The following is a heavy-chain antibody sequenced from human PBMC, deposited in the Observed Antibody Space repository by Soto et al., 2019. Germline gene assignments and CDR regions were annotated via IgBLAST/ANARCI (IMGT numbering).Heavy chain of an antibody. J-gene: IGHJ6*02. V-gene: IGHV4-61*03. CDR2: ISYTGRT. Sequence: SETLSLTCIVSGDSVTSGSYYWTWLRQPPGKGLEWIGYISYTGRTKYNPSLQSRVTISVDTSKNDFSLNLSSVTAAGTAVYFCAREWGLLPYYVMNVWGHGTAVTVYS. D-gene: IGHD7-27*01. CDR1: GDSVTSGSYY. CDR3: AREWGLLPYYVMNV.